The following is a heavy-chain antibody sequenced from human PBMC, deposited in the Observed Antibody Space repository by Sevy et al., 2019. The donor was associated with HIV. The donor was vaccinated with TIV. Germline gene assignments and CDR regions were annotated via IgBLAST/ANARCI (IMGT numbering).Heavy chain of an antibody. J-gene: IGHJ4*02. CDR2: ITHSENT. Sequence: LLQLRRPCPSPALSMVGPSVVTTGPFFRQPPGKGLEWIGEITHSENTNSNPSLKSRVTISVDTSKNQFSLKLTSVTAADTAVYFCARGRYDKYVWGSYRPTYFDYWGQGSLVTVSS. CDR1: VGPSVVTT. CDR3: ARGRYDKYVWGSYRPTYFDY. D-gene: IGHD3-16*02. V-gene: IGHV4-34*01.